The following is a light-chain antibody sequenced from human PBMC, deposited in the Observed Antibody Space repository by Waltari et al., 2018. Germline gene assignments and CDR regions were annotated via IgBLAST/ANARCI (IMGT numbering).Light chain of an antibody. Sequence: TCRASQGISNSLAWFQQRPGEAPKSLIYAASNLQSGVPSRFSGSGSGTDFSLTISSLQSEDFATYYCQQYNGYPFTFGPGTKVDVK. CDR3: QQYNGYPFT. CDR2: AAS. J-gene: IGKJ3*01. V-gene: IGKV1-16*01. CDR1: QGISNS.